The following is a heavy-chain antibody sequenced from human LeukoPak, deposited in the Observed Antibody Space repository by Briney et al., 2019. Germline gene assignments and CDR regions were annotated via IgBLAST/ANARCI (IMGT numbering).Heavy chain of an antibody. J-gene: IGHJ6*04. Sequence: ASVKVSCKASGGTFSSYAISWVRQAPGQGLEWMGGIIPIFGTANYAQKFQGRVTITTDESTSTAYMELSSLRSEDTAVYSCARCSSTRCLPAVWGKGTTVTVSS. CDR2: IIPIFGTA. D-gene: IGHD2-2*01. CDR1: GGTFSSYA. CDR3: ARCSSTRCLPAV. V-gene: IGHV1-69*05.